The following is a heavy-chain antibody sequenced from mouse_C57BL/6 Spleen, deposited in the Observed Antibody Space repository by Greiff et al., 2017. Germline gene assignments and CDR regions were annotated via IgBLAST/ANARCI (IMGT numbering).Heavy chain of an antibody. V-gene: IGHV1-64*01. CDR2: IHPNSGST. CDR1: GYTFTSYW. D-gene: IGHD2-12*01. CDR3: ARSYSNDGRYFDY. J-gene: IGHJ2*01. Sequence: QVQLQQPGAELVKPGASVKLSCKASGYTFTSYWMHWVKQRPGQGLEWIGMIHPNSGSTNYNEKFKSKATLTVDKSSSTAYMQLSSLTSEDSAVYYCARSYSNDGRYFDYWGQGTTLTVSS.